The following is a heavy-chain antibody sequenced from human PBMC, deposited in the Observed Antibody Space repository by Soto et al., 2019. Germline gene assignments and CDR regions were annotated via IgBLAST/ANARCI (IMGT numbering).Heavy chain of an antibody. J-gene: IGHJ5*02. CDR1: GGTFSSYA. V-gene: IGHV1-69*13. CDR3: ARDTKSRPYYYDSSGYLPSGP. D-gene: IGHD3-22*01. Sequence: GASVKVSCKASGGTFSSYAISWVRQAPGQGLEWMGGIIPIFGTANYAQKFQGRVTITADESTSTAYMELSSLRSEDTAVYYCARDTKSRPYYYDSSGYLPSGPWGQGTLVTVSS. CDR2: IIPIFGTA.